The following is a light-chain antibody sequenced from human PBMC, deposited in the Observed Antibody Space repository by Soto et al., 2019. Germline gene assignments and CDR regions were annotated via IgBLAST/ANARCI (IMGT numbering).Light chain of an antibody. J-gene: IGLJ1*01. V-gene: IGLV1-47*01. CDR2: KNN. CDR3: AVWDDSLSGYV. CDR1: SSNIGSNY. Sequence: QSVLTQPPSASGTPGQRVTITCSGSSSNIGSNYVYWYQQLTGTAPKLLIYKNNQRPSGVPDRFSGSKSGTSASLAISGLRSEDEADYYCAVWDDSLSGYVFGVGTKVTVL.